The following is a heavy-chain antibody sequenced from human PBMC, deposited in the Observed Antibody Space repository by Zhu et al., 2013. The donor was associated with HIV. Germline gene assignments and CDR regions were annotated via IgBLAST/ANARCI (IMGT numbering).Heavy chain of an antibody. J-gene: IGHJ3*02. V-gene: IGHV1-69*18. Sequence: QVQLVQSGPEVKKPGSSVKVSCEPSGGTFSNYAVSWVRQAPGQGLEWMGTIIPMFATTTYAHKLQGRFTITADESTNTVYMEMSSLRSEDTAVYYCARGRVRDAFDIWGQGTMVTVSS. CDR3: ARGRVRDAFDI. D-gene: IGHD3-10*01. CDR2: IIPMFATT. CDR1: GGTFSNYA.